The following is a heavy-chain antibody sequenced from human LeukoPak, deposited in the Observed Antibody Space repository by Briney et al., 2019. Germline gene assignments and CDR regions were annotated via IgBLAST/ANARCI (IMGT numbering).Heavy chain of an antibody. Sequence: GGSLRLSCAASGFTFSSYSMNWVRQAPGKGLEWVSSISSSSSYIYYADPVKGRFTISRDNAKNSLYLQMNSLRAEDTAVYYCARGRFGEFLPFDYWGQGTLVTVSS. CDR3: ARGRFGEFLPFDY. CDR1: GFTFSSYS. V-gene: IGHV3-21*01. D-gene: IGHD3-10*01. CDR2: ISSSSSYI. J-gene: IGHJ4*02.